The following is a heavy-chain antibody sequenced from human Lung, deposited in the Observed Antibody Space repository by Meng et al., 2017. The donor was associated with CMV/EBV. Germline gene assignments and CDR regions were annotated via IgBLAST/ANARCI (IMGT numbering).Heavy chain of an antibody. CDR2: ISYDGSNK. V-gene: IGHV3-30-3*01. Sequence: GGSLRLSCAASGFTFSSYAMHWVRQAPGKGLEWVAVISYDGSNKYYADSVKGRFTISRDNSKNTLYLQMNSLRAEDTAVYYCARDPLSSRYYDFWSGYGGYYYYGMDVLGQGTTVTVSS. D-gene: IGHD3-3*01. J-gene: IGHJ6*02. CDR3: ARDPLSSRYYDFWSGYGGYYYYGMDV. CDR1: GFTFSSYA.